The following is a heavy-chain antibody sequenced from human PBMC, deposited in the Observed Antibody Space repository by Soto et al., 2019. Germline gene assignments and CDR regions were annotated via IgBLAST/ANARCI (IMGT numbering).Heavy chain of an antibody. CDR2: IYPEDSDT. Sequence: GESLKISCKASGYSFTSYWIGWVRQMPGKGLELMGIIYPEDSDTRYSPSFRGQVTISADKSISTAYLQWSSLRASDTAIYYCAASIFYYGMDVWGQGTTVTVSS. J-gene: IGHJ6*02. V-gene: IGHV5-51*01. CDR1: GYSFTSYW. CDR3: AASIFYYGMDV.